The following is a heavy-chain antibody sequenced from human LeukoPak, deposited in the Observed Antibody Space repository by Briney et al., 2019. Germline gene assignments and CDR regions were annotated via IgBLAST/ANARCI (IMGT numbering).Heavy chain of an antibody. D-gene: IGHD3-10*01. CDR2: INHSGST. CDR1: GGSFSGYY. V-gene: IGHV4-34*01. J-gene: IGHJ4*02. Sequence: SETLSLTCAVYGGSFSGYYWSWIRQPPGKGLEWIGEINHSGSTNYNPSLKSRVTISVDTSKNQFSLKLSSVTAADTAVYYCARRRYGSGSYYSGIDYWGQGTLVTVSS. CDR3: ARRRYGSGSYYSGIDY.